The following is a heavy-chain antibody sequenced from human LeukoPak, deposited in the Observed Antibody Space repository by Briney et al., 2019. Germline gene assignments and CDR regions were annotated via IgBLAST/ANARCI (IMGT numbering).Heavy chain of an antibody. D-gene: IGHD3-22*01. V-gene: IGHV1-2*02. CDR2: ISPNSGGT. J-gene: IGHJ3*02. CDR1: GYTFTDYY. CDR3: ARHSSGYYDSDWDAFDI. Sequence: EASVKVSCKASGYTFTDYYIHWVRQAPGQGLEWMGWISPNSGGTNYAQRFQGRVTMTRDTSISTAYMELSSLRSEDTAVYYCARHSSGYYDSDWDAFDIWGQGTMVTVSS.